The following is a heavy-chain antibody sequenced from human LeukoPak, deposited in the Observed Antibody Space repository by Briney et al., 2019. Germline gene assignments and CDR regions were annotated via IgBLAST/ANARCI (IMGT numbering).Heavy chain of an antibody. CDR1: GFTFSSYD. J-gene: IGHJ5*02. CDR3: ARGPPLFDP. CDR2: ISISSSTI. Sequence: GMSLRLSCAASGFTFSSYDMNWICQAPGKGLEWVSYISISSSTIYYADSVKGRFTISRDNAKNSLYLQMNSLRAEDTAIYYCARGPPLFDPWGQGTLVTVSS. V-gene: IGHV3-48*01.